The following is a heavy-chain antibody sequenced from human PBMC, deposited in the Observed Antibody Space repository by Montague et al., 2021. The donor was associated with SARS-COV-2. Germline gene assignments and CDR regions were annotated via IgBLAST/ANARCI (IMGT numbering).Heavy chain of an antibody. J-gene: IGHJ4*02. CDR1: GFIFEDYA. CDR2: TSWNSGSI. Sequence: SLRLSFAASGFIFEDYAMHWVRQAPGKGLEWVSGTSWNSGSIAYADSVKGRFTISRENAKNSLYLQMSSLRPEDTALYYCAKDGGHSSGYYYEGGFDSWGQGTPVTVSS. V-gene: IGHV3-9*01. CDR3: AKDGGHSSGYYYEGGFDS. D-gene: IGHD3-22*01.